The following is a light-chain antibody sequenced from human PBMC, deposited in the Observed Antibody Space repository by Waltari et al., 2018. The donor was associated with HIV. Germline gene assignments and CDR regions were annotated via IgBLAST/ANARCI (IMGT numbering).Light chain of an antibody. CDR1: QSLTAN. V-gene: IGKV3-15*01. J-gene: IGKJ2*01. CDR3: QQNIHWPPYT. Sequence: LTQSPDTLSVSPGERVTLSCRASQSLTANLAWYQQRPGQAPRLLIYGASSRATDIPARFTGSGSGTDYTLTISSVQSEDSAVYYCQQNIHWPPYTFGQGTKL. CDR2: GAS.